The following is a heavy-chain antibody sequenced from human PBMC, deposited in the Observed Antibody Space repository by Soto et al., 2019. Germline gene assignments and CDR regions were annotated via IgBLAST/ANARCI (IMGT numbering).Heavy chain of an antibody. D-gene: IGHD3-22*01. CDR2: IYYGGGT. CDR3: ASQYYYDSSGSQTLDY. Sequence: ETLSLTCTVSGGSISSYYWNWIRQPPGKGLEWIGDIYYGGGTNYNPSLKSRVTLSVDTSKNQFSLKLSSVTAADTAVYYCASQYYYDSSGSQTLDYWGQGTQVTVSS. V-gene: IGHV4-59*01. CDR1: GGSISSYY. J-gene: IGHJ4*02.